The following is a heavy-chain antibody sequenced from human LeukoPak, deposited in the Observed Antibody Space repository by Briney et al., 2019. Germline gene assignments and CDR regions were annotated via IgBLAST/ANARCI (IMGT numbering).Heavy chain of an antibody. D-gene: IGHD3-9*01. Sequence: PSQTLSLTCTVSGGSISSGGYYWSWIRQHPGKGLEWIGYIYYSGSTYYNPSLKSRVTISVDTSKNQFSLKLSSVTAADTAVYYCARGHPDYDILTGYYSGYFQHWGQGTLVTVSS. CDR1: GGSISSGGYY. V-gene: IGHV4-31*03. CDR3: ARGHPDYDILTGYYSGYFQH. CDR2: IYYSGST. J-gene: IGHJ1*01.